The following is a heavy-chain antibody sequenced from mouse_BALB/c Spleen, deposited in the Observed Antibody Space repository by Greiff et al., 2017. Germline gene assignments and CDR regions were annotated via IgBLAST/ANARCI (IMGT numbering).Heavy chain of an antibody. CDR3: ASSGMDY. V-gene: IGHV1S81*02. J-gene: IGHJ4*01. Sequence: VQLQQPGAELVKPGASVKLSCKASGYTFTSYWMHWVKQRPGQGLEWIGEINPSNGRTNYNEKFKSKATLTVDKSSSTAYMQLSSLTSEDSAVYYCASSGMDYWGQGTSVTVSS. CDR1: GYTFTSYW. CDR2: INPSNGRT.